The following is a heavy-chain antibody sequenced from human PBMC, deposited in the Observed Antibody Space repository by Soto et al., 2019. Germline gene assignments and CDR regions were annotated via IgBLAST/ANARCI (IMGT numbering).Heavy chain of an antibody. J-gene: IGHJ3*02. D-gene: IGHD5-12*01. Sequence: QVQLQESGPGLVKPSETLSLTCTVSGVSISSDYWTWIRQSPGKGLEWIAYTSHTGTTDYNPSLKSLVTISLDTSKNQFSLKLCSVTAADTAVYYCARGAPWMDAFDIWGQGTKVTVSP. CDR1: GVSISSDY. V-gene: IGHV4-59*01. CDR2: TSHTGTT. CDR3: ARGAPWMDAFDI.